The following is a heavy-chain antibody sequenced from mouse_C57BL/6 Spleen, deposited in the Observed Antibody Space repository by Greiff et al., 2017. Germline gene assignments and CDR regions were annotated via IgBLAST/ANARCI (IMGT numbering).Heavy chain of an antibody. CDR1: GYTFTSYG. Sequence: QVQLKESGAELARPGASVKLSCKASGYTFTSYGISWVKQRTGQGLEWIGEIYPRSGNTYYNEKFKGKATLTADKSSSTAYMELRSLTSEDSAVYFCATDITTVKYAMDYWGQGTSVTVSS. CDR3: ATDITTVKYAMDY. D-gene: IGHD1-1*01. V-gene: IGHV1-81*01. CDR2: IYPRSGNT. J-gene: IGHJ4*01.